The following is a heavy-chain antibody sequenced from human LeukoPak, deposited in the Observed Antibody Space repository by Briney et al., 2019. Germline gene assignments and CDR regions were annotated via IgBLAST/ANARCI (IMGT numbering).Heavy chain of an antibody. J-gene: IGHJ4*02. Sequence: ASVKVFCKASGYTFTSYYMHWVRQAPAQGLEWVGKLTPIGGSTNYAQKVQGRVTITTDESTSTAYMELSSLRSEDTAVYYCARGGYYDSSGYEGIDYWGQGALVTVSS. D-gene: IGHD3-22*01. V-gene: IGHV1-46*01. CDR3: ARGGYYDSSGYEGIDY. CDR2: LTPIGGST. CDR1: GYTFTSYY.